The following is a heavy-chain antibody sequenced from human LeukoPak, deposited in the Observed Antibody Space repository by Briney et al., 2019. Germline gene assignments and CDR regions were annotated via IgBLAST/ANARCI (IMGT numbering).Heavy chain of an antibody. CDR2: INHSGST. CDR3: ARVPQWLGKVGFDY. V-gene: IGHV4-34*01. Sequence: SETLSLTCAVYGGSFSGYYWGWIRQPPGKGLEWIGEINHSGSTNYNPSLKSRVTISVDTSKNQFSLKLSSVTAADTAVYYCARVPQWLGKVGFDYWGQGTLVTVSS. CDR1: GGSFSGYY. D-gene: IGHD6-19*01. J-gene: IGHJ4*02.